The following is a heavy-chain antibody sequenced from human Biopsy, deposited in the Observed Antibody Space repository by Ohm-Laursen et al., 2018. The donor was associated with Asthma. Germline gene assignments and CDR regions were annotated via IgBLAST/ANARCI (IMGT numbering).Heavy chain of an antibody. D-gene: IGHD4-17*01. Sequence: SVKVSCKISGYSLTDLSMHWVRQAPGQGLEWMGGHDHEEGGTVNARRLQGRVTMAEDTSTDTAYMELSSLSSDDTAVYYCASDFPKDYVRYNFQFWGQGTLVTVSS. V-gene: IGHV1-24*01. CDR3: ASDFPKDYVRYNFQF. CDR1: GYSLTDLS. CDR2: HDHEEGGT. J-gene: IGHJ4*02.